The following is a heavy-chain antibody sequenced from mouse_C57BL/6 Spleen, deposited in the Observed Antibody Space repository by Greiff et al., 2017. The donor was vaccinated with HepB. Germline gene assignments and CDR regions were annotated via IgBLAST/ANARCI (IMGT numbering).Heavy chain of an antibody. CDR2: IDPSDSYN. J-gene: IGHJ4*01. CDR3: ARGDYEPYYAMDY. Sequence: QVQLKQPGAELVKPGASVKLSCKASGYTFTSYWMQWVKQRPGQGLEWIGEIDPSDSYNNYNQKFKGKATLTVDTSSSTAYRQLSSLTSEDSAVYYCARGDYEPYYAMDYWGQGTSVTVSS. V-gene: IGHV1-50*01. D-gene: IGHD2-4*01. CDR1: GYTFTSYW.